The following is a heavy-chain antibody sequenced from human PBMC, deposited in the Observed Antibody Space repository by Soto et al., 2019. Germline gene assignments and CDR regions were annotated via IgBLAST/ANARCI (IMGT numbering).Heavy chain of an antibody. J-gene: IGHJ5*02. D-gene: IGHD6-19*01. CDR3: ARGSSGWSNWFDP. CDR2: IYSGGST. V-gene: IGHV3-66*01. Sequence: EVQLVESGGGLVQPGGSLRLSCAASGFTVSSNYMSWVRQAPGKGLEWVSVIYSGGSTYYADSVKGRFTISRDNSKNTLYLQMNSLRAEDTAVYYCARGSSGWSNWFDPWGQGTLVTVSS. CDR1: GFTVSSNY.